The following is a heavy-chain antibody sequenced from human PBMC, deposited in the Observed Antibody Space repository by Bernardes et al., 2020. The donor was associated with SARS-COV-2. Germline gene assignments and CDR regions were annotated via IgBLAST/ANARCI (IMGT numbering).Heavy chain of an antibody. Sequence: GGSLRLSCAASGFVFSNFCIHWVRQVPGKGLVWVSRLDYDGGRASYAESVKGRFTISRDNAKNTLYLQMNSLSAEDTAVYYCARGGGRDGSGNYRLEYWGQGTLVTVSA. CDR2: LDYDGGRA. CDR3: ARGGGRDGSGNYRLEY. J-gene: IGHJ4*02. V-gene: IGHV3-74*01. CDR1: GFVFSNFC. D-gene: IGHD3-10*01.